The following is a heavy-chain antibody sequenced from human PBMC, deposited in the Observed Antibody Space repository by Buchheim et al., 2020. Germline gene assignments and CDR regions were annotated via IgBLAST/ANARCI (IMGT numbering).Heavy chain of an antibody. CDR1: GYTFTSYD. CDR3: ARKYYDILTGYYVFNWFDP. Sequence: QVQLVQSGAEVKKPGASVKVSCKASGYTFTSYDINWVRQATGQGLEWMGWMNPNSGNTGYAQKFQGRVTMTRTTSISTAYMELSSLRSEDTAVYYCARKYYDILTGYYVFNWFDPWGQGTL. D-gene: IGHD3-9*01. J-gene: IGHJ5*02. CDR2: MNPNSGNT. V-gene: IGHV1-8*01.